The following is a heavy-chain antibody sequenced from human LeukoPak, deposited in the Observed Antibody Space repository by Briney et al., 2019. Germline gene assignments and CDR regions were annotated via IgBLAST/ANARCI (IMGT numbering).Heavy chain of an antibody. CDR1: GYTFTSYD. V-gene: IGHV1-8*01. CDR3: ARAIYYGSGSYCC. J-gene: IGHJ4*02. CDR2: MNPNSGNT. Sequence: VASVKVSCKASGYTFTSYDINWVRQATGQGLEWMGWMNPNSGNTGYAQKFQGGVTMTRNTSISTAYMELSSLRSEDTAVYYCARAIYYGSGSYCCWGQGTLVTVSS. D-gene: IGHD3-10*01.